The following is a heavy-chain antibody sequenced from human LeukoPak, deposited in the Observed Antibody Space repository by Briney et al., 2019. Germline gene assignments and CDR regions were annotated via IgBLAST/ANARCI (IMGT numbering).Heavy chain of an antibody. CDR2: IYYSGST. V-gene: IGHV4-39*01. CDR3: ARGGTGGTPSPD. CDR1: GGSISSSSYY. D-gene: IGHD2-8*02. J-gene: IGHJ1*01. Sequence: PSETLSLTCTVSGGSISSSSYYWGWIRQPPGKGLEWIGSIYYSGSTYYNPSLKSRVTISVDTSKNQFSLKLSSVTAADTAVYYCARGGTGGTPSPDWGQGTLVTVSS.